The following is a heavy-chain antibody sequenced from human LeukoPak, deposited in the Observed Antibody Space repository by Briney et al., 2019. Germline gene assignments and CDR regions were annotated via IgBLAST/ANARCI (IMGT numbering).Heavy chain of an antibody. Sequence: GGSLRLSCAASGFTFSSYGMHWVRQAPGKGLEWVAFIRYDGSNKYYADSVKGRFTISRDNSKNTLYLRMNSLRAEDTAVYYCGWDGSGSYTVDYWGQGTLVTVSS. CDR2: IRYDGSNK. CDR3: GWDGSGSYTVDY. D-gene: IGHD3-10*01. J-gene: IGHJ4*02. V-gene: IGHV3-30*02. CDR1: GFTFSSYG.